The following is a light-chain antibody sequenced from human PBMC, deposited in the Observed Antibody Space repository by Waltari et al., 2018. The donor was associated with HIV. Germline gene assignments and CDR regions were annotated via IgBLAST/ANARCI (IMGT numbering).Light chain of an antibody. V-gene: IGLV7-46*01. CDR1: TGVVTSDHY. CDR2: AAN. J-gene: IGLJ2*01. Sequence: QAVVTQEPSLTVSPGGPVTLTCASSTGVVTSDHYPYWIQQKPGQASSTLIYAANNKPSWARARFSGSLLGGKAALTLSGAQLEDEAGYYCFLCYSGAVVFGGGTKLTVL. CDR3: FLCYSGAVV.